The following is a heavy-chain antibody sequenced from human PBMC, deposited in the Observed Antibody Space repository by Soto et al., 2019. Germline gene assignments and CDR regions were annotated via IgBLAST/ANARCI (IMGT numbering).Heavy chain of an antibody. CDR3: AKDTIIGTTGWFDP. V-gene: IGHV3-23*01. CDR2: ISGTDDST. Sequence: GGSLRLSCAASGFTFSTFAMSWVRQPPGKGLEWVSTISGTDDSTYYADSVKGRFTISRDNSKNTLFLQMNSLRAEDTAVYYCAKDTIIGTTGWFDPWGQGTLVTVSS. D-gene: IGHD1-20*01. CDR1: GFTFSTFA. J-gene: IGHJ5*02.